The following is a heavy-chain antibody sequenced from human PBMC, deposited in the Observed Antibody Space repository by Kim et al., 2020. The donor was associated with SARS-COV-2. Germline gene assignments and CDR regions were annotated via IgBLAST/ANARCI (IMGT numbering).Heavy chain of an antibody. J-gene: IGHJ4*02. V-gene: IGHV5-51*01. CDR1: GYSFTSYW. CDR3: ARLREYYDFWSGYWGGYFDY. D-gene: IGHD3-3*01. Sequence: GESLKISCKGSGYSFTSYWIGWVRQMPGKGLEWMGIIYPGDSDTRYSPSFQGQVTISADKSISTAYLQWSSLKASDTAMYYCARLREYYDFWSGYWGGYFDYWGQGTLVTVSS. CDR2: IYPGDSDT.